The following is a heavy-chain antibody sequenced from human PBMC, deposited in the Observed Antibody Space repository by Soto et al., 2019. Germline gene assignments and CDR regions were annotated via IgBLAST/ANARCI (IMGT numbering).Heavy chain of an antibody. CDR2: IKQDGSEK. D-gene: IGHD6-13*01. CDR1: GFTFSSYW. Sequence: GGSLRLSCAASGFTFSSYWMSWVRQAPGKGLEWVANIKQDGSEKYYVDSVKGRFTISRDNAKNSLYLQMNSLRAEDTAVYYCARDNPSSSWDGIDYWGQGTLVTVSS. V-gene: IGHV3-7*01. CDR3: ARDNPSSSWDGIDY. J-gene: IGHJ4*02.